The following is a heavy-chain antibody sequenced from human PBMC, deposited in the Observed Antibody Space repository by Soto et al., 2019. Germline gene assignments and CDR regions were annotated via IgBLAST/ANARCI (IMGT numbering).Heavy chain of an antibody. CDR2: ISGSGNTT. J-gene: IGHJ6*01. CDR3: AKSQSYYHYYGMDV. CDR1: GFTFSSFA. V-gene: IGHV3-23*01. Sequence: EVQLLESGGGLVQPGGSLRLSCAASGFTFSSFAMTWVRQAPGKGLEWVSAISGSGNTTNYADSVKGRFTISRDNSKNALYLQIHSLRAEDTAVYYCAKSQSYYHYYGMDVWGQGTTVTVSS.